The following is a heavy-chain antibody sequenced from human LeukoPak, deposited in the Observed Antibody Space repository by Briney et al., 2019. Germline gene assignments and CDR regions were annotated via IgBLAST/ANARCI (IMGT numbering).Heavy chain of an antibody. CDR3: ARARVRGYSYGPPPRFDY. CDR1: GYIFTSYG. Sequence: ASVKVSCKASGYIFTSYGISWVRQAPGQGLEWMGWISAYNGNTNYAQKLQGRVTMTTDTSTSTAYMELRSLRSDDTAVYYCARARVRGYSYGPPPRFDYWGQGTLVTVSS. J-gene: IGHJ4*02. D-gene: IGHD5-18*01. V-gene: IGHV1-18*01. CDR2: ISAYNGNT.